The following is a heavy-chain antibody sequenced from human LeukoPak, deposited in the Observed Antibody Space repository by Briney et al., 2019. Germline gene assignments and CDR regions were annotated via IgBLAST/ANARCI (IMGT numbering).Heavy chain of an antibody. V-gene: IGHV4-61*02. J-gene: IGHJ4*02. CDR3: ARGRRVPAANIDY. CDR2: IYTSGST. Sequence: SETLSLTCTVSGGSISSGSYYWSWIRQPAGKGLEWIGRIYTSGSTNYNPSLKSRVTISVDRSKNQFSLKLSSVTAADTAVYYCARGRRVPAANIDYWGQGTLVTVSS. CDR1: GGSISSGSYY. D-gene: IGHD2-2*01.